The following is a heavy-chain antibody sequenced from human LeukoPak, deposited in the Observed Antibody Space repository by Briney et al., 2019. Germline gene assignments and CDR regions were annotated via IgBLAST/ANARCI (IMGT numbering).Heavy chain of an antibody. CDR1: GDSISSYY. Sequence: SETLSLTCTVSGDSISSYYWSWIRQPPGKGLEWIGYISNSGSTNYNPSLKSRVTILVDTSKNQFSLKVRSVTAADTAVYYCAREPDAFDIWGQGTMVTVSS. CDR3: AREPDAFDI. CDR2: ISNSGST. V-gene: IGHV4-59*01. J-gene: IGHJ3*02.